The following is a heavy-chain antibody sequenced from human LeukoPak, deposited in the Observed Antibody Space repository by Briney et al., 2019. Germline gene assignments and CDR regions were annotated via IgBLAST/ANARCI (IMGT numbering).Heavy chain of an antibody. J-gene: IGHJ3*01. CDR1: GYTFSDYY. CDR2: INPNSGGA. Sequence: ASVKVSGTASGYTFSDYYMHWVRQAPGQGLEWMGWINPNSGGANYAQSFQGRVALTRDTSITTAYMEVSRLTSDDTAVYYCARGSLKSSADGFDFWGHATLVTVS. CDR3: ARGSLKSSADGFDF. V-gene: IGHV1-2*02.